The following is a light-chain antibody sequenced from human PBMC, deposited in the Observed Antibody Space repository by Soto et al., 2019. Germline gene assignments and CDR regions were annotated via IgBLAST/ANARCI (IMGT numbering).Light chain of an antibody. V-gene: IGKV3-15*01. CDR2: DAS. CDR1: QSVRRN. CDR3: QQCNNWPLS. J-gene: IGKJ4*01. Sequence: EIVMTQSPVTLSVSPGDTATLSCRASQSVRRNLAWYQQKTGQAPRLLIYDASTRATGIPARFSGSGSGTEFTLTISSLQSEDFAVYYCQQCNNWPLSFGGGTKVDIK.